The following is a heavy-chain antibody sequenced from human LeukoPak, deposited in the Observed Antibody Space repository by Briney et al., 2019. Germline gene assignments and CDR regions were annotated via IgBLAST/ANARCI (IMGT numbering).Heavy chain of an antibody. V-gene: IGHV3-64*01. J-gene: IGHJ6*02. CDR3: ARDLYDILTGYYPEYYYYYGMDV. CDR2: TSSNGGST. CDR1: GFTFSSYA. Sequence: PGGSLRLSCAASGFTFSSYAMHWVRQAPGKGLEYVSATSSNGGSTYYANSVKGRFTISRDNSKNTLYLQMGSLRAEDMAVYYCARDLYDILTGYYPEYYYYYGMDVWGQGTTVTVSS. D-gene: IGHD3-9*01.